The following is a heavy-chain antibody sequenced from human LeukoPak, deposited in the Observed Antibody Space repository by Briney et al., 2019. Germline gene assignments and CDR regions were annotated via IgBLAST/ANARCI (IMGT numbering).Heavy chain of an antibody. CDR2: ISYDGSNK. Sequence: HPGRSLRLSCAASGFTFSSYAMHWVRQAPGKGLEWVAVISYDGSNKYYADSVKGRFTISRDNSKNTLYLQMNSLRAEDTAVYYCAKGGLGGFDYWGQGTLVTVSS. V-gene: IGHV3-30-3*01. J-gene: IGHJ4*02. D-gene: IGHD3-16*01. CDR1: GFTFSSYA. CDR3: AKGGLGGFDY.